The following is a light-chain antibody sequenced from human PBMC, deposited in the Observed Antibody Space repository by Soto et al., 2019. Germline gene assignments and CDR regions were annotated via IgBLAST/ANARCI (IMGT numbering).Light chain of an antibody. Sequence: DVQMTQSPSTLSESVGDRVTITCRASQSIGSWLAWYQQIPGKAPKLLVYKASILESGVPSRFSGSGSGTEFSLSISSLQPDDFATYYCQQYSTYPWTFGQGTRVDVK. CDR2: KAS. J-gene: IGKJ1*01. V-gene: IGKV1-5*03. CDR1: QSIGSW. CDR3: QQYSTYPWT.